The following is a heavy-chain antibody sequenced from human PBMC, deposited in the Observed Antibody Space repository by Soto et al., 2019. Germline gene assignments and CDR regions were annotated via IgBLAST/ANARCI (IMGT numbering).Heavy chain of an antibody. D-gene: IGHD6-13*01. CDR3: ALERQLNSPSAAFDI. V-gene: IGHV1-2*02. Sequence: QVQLVQSGAEVKKPGASMKVSCKASAFSVYYLHWVRQAPGQGLEWMGRINPNSGVTTYAQRFQGRVTMTSDTSITTSFLDLSNVDFDDTAVYYCALERQLNSPSAAFDIWGQGTMVTVSS. CDR2: INPNSGVT. CDR1: AFSVYY. J-gene: IGHJ3*02.